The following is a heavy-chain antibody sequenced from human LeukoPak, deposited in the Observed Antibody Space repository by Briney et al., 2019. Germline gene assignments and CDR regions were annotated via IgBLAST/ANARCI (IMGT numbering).Heavy chain of an antibody. Sequence: SETLSLTCTVSGYSISSGYYWGWIRQPPGKGLEWIGSIYHSGSTYYNPSLKSRVTISRDTSKNQFSLKLSSVTAADSAVYYCGRYRGNERGIDYWGQGTPVTVSS. J-gene: IGHJ4*02. CDR3: GRYRGNERGIDY. CDR2: IYHSGST. D-gene: IGHD5-12*01. V-gene: IGHV4-38-2*02. CDR1: GYSISSGYY.